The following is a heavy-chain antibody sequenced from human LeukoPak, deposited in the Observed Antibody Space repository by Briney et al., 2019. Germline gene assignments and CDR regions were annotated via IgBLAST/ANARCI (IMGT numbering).Heavy chain of an antibody. CDR3: AKAYYDFWSGVDY. CDR2: ISGSGGST. D-gene: IGHD3-3*01. CDR1: GFTFSTYA. V-gene: IGHV3-23*01. J-gene: IGHJ4*02. Sequence: GGSLRLSCAASGFTFSTYAMTWVRQAPGKGLEWVSAISGSGGSTYYADSVKGRFTISRDNSKNTLYLQMNSLRAEDTAVYYCAKAYYDFWSGVDYWGQGTLVTVSS.